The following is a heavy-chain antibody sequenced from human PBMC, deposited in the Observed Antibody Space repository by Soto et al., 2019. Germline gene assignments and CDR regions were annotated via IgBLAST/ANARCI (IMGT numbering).Heavy chain of an antibody. V-gene: IGHV3-7*01. CDR3: VGSNVVSA. CDR1: GFSLRSYW. D-gene: IGHD2-2*01. CDR2: INQEGRES. Sequence: GGSLRLSCVASGFSLRSYWMMWVRQAPGKGLEWVANINQEGRESHYVDSVKGRFTISRDNAKNSLYLQMNSLRVEDTGLCYCVGSNVVSAWGQGTLVTVSS. J-gene: IGHJ5*02.